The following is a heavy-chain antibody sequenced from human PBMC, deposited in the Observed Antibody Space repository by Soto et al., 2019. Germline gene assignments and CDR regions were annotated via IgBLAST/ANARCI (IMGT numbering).Heavy chain of an antibody. J-gene: IGHJ4*02. D-gene: IGHD3-3*01. Sequence: GGSLRLSCAASGFTFSNAWMNWVRQAPGKGLEWVGRIKSKTDGGTTDYAAPVKGRFTISRDDSKNTLYLQMNSLKTEDTAVYYCTTGRITIFGVVFDYWGQGTLVTVSS. CDR2: IKSKTDGGTT. V-gene: IGHV3-15*07. CDR3: TTGRITIFGVVFDY. CDR1: GFTFSNAW.